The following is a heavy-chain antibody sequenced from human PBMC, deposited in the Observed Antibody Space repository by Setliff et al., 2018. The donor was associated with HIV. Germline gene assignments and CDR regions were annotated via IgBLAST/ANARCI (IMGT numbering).Heavy chain of an antibody. CDR1: GDSISGNY. CDR2: IYTSGNT. V-gene: IGHV4-4*07. Sequence: SETLSLTCTVSGDSISGNYWTWIRQPAGKGLEWIGRIYTSGNTNYNPSLKSRVTMSVDTSKNQFSLNLSSVTAADTAVYYCARAAGGSGSYNRHYYYYYYMDVWGRGTQVTVSS. CDR3: ARAAGGSGSYNRHYYYYYYMDV. D-gene: IGHD3-10*01. J-gene: IGHJ6*03.